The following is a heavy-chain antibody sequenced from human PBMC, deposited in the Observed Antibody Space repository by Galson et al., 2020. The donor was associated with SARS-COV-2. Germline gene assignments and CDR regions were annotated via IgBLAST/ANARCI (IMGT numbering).Heavy chain of an antibody. CDR1: GFTFSSYG. J-gene: IGHJ4*02. CDR2: ISYDGSNK. D-gene: IGHD3-22*01. V-gene: IGHV3-30*18. CDR3: AKLARGYYDSSGYPTTIFDY. Sequence: GGSLRLSCAASGFTFSSYGMHWVRQAPGKGLEWVAVISYDGSNKYYADSVKGRFTISRDNSKNTLYLQMNSLRAEDTGVYYCAKLARGYYDSSGYPTTIFDYWGQGTLVTVSS.